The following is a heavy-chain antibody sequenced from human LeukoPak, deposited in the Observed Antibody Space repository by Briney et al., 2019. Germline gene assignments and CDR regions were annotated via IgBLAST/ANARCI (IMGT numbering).Heavy chain of an antibody. CDR2: IYPGHSDM. D-gene: IGHD6-19*01. V-gene: IGHV5-51*01. Sequence: GESLKISCQGSGYNFATYWIGWVRQMPGRGLEWMGVIYPGHSDMRYSPSLQGQVTISADMSINTAYLQWSSLKASDTATYYCARISAVAGPTYFYYMDVWGKGTAVTVSS. CDR1: GYNFATYW. J-gene: IGHJ6*03. CDR3: ARISAVAGPTYFYYMDV.